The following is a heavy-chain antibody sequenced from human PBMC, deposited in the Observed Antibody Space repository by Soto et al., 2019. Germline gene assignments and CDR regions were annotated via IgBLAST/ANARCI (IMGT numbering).Heavy chain of an antibody. CDR3: ARGQSEKYYDFWSGYYEPPLN. CDR1: GGTFSSYA. J-gene: IGHJ4*02. D-gene: IGHD3-3*01. Sequence: SVKVSCKASGGTFSSYAISWVRQAPAQGLEWMGGIIPIFGTANYAQKFQGRVTITADESTSTAYMELSSLRSEDTAVYYCARGQSEKYYDFWSGYYEPPLNWGQGTLVTVSS. CDR2: IIPIFGTA. V-gene: IGHV1-69*13.